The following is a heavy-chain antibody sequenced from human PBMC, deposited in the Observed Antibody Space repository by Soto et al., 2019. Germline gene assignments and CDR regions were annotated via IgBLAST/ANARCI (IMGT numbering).Heavy chain of an antibody. D-gene: IGHD6-13*01. CDR3: ARDLAGGIPDY. Sequence: GGSLRLCCAASGFTVSSNYMSWVRQAPGKGLEWVSVIYSGGSTYYADSVKGRFTISRDNSKNTLYLQMNSLRAEDTAVYYCARDLAGGIPDYWGQGTRVTVSS. J-gene: IGHJ4*02. CDR1: GFTVSSNY. CDR2: IYSGGST. V-gene: IGHV3-66*01.